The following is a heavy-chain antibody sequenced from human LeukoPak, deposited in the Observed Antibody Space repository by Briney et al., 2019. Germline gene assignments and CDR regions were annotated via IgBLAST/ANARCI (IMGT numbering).Heavy chain of an antibody. J-gene: IGHJ6*02. V-gene: IGHV3-66*01. CDR1: GFTVSSNY. D-gene: IGHD3-10*01. CDR2: IYSGGST. Sequence: GGSLRLSCAASGFTVSSNYMSWVRQAPGKGLEWVSVIYSGGSTYYADSVKGRFTISRDNSKNTLYLQMNSLRAEDTAVYYCARDSRRYYYGSGSYYKEHYYYYGMDVWGQGTTVTVSS. CDR3: ARDSRRYYYGSGSYYKEHYYYYGMDV.